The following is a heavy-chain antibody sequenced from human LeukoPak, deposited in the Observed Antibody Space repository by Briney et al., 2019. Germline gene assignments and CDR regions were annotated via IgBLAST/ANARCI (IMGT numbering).Heavy chain of an antibody. CDR2: INSDGSST. CDR1: GFTFSTYW. Sequence: PGGSLRLSCAAPGFTFSTYWMHWVRQAPGTGLVWVSLINSDGSSTNYADSVKGRFTISRDNAKNTLYLQMNSQRAEDTAVYYCATDVPAVAIFGYWGQGTLVTVSS. CDR3: ATDVPAVAIFGY. J-gene: IGHJ4*02. D-gene: IGHD2-2*01. V-gene: IGHV3-74*01.